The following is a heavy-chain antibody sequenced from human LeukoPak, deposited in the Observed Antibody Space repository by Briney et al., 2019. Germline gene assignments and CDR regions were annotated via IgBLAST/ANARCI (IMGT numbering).Heavy chain of an antibody. CDR1: GGSFSGYY. CDR3: ARARGSGWPPYYYYYMDA. CDR2: INHSGST. Sequence: SETLSLTCAVYGGSFSGYYWSWIRQPPGKGLEWIGEINHSGSTNYNPSLKSRVTISVDTSKNQFSLKLSSVTAADTAVYYCARARGSGWPPYYYYYMDAWGKGIPVTVSS. J-gene: IGHJ6*03. V-gene: IGHV4-34*01. D-gene: IGHD6-19*01.